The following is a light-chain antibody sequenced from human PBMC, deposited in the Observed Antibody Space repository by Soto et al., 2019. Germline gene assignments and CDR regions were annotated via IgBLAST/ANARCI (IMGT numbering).Light chain of an antibody. J-gene: IGLJ3*02. CDR3: ATWDTTLSAGV. V-gene: IGLV1-51*01. Sequence: QSVLPQPPSVSAAPGQKVTISCSGSKSNIGDNSVSWYQQFPGTAPKLLIYDNHNRPSGIPDRFSGSKSGTSATLGITGLQAGDEADYYCATWDTTLSAGVFGRGTKVTVL. CDR2: DNH. CDR1: KSNIGDNS.